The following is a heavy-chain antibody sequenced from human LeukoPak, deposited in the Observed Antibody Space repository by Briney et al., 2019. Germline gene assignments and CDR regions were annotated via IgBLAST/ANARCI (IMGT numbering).Heavy chain of an antibody. V-gene: IGHV3-30*02. CDR1: GFTFSSYG. CDR2: IRYDGSNK. D-gene: IGHD3-3*01. J-gene: IGHJ4*02. CDR3: ARSPPDYDFWSGYSDY. Sequence: GGSLRLSCAASGFTFSSYGMHWVRQAPGKGLEWVAFIRYDGSNKYYADSVKGRFTISRDNAKNSLYLQMNSLRAEDTAVYYCARSPPDYDFWSGYSDYWGQGTLVTVSS.